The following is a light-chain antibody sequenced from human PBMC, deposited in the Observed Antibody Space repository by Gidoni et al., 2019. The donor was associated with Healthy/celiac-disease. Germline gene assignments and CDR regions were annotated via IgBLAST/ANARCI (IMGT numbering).Light chain of an antibody. J-gene: IGKJ1*01. V-gene: IGKV3-20*01. CDR1: QSVSSSY. CDR2: GAS. CDR3: QLPRT. Sequence: EIVFTQSPGTLSVSPGESATLSCRASQSVSSSYLAWYQQKPGQAPRPLIYGASSMATGIPDSFSGSGSGTDFTLTISRLEPEDFAVYYCQLPRTFGQGTKVEIK.